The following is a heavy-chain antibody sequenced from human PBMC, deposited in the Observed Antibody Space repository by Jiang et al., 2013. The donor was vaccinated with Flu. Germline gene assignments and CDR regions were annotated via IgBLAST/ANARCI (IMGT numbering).Heavy chain of an antibody. V-gene: IGHV3-30*01. Sequence: YYADSVKGRFTISRDNSKNTLYLQMNSLRAEDTAVYYCARDLPLGYCSGGSCYPLWGQGTLVTVSS. D-gene: IGHD2-15*01. J-gene: IGHJ4*02. CDR3: ARDLPLGYCSGGSCYPL.